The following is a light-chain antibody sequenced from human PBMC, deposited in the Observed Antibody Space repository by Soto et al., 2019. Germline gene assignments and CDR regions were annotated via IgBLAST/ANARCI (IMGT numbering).Light chain of an antibody. CDR2: GTS. CDR3: QQYNNWPRT. V-gene: IGKV3-15*01. Sequence: EVVMTQYTSTLSLSPGERSTLSCRASQSVNSNLAWYQQKAGQAPRLLIYGTSTRATGIPARFSGSGSGTDFTLTISSLQFEDFAVYYCQQYNNWPRTFGQGTKVDIK. J-gene: IGKJ1*01. CDR1: QSVNSN.